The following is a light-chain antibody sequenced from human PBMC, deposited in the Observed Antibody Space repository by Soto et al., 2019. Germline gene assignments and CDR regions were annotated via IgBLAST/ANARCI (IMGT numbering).Light chain of an antibody. Sequence: DIQMTQSPSTLSASVGDRVTITCRASQSISNWLAWYQQKPGKAPKLLIYKASSLESGVPSRFSGSGSGTEFTLTISSLQPDDFATYYCLQYNSDSPDTFGQGTKLEIK. V-gene: IGKV1-5*03. CDR1: QSISNW. J-gene: IGKJ2*01. CDR3: LQYNSDSPDT. CDR2: KAS.